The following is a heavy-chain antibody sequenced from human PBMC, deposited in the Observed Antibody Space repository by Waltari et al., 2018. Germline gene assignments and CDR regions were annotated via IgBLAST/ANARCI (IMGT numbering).Heavy chain of an antibody. CDR1: GFTFSSYG. CDR2: MWYDGSNK. CDR3: ARPVRSVTTWGLQYYYYGMDV. Sequence: QVQLVESGGGVVQPGRSLRLSCAASGFTFSSYGMHWVRQAPGKGLGGVAVMWYDGSNKYYADSVKGRFTISRDNSKNTLYLQMNSLRAEDTAVYYCARPVRSVTTWGLQYYYYGMDVWGQGTTVTVSS. V-gene: IGHV3-33*01. D-gene: IGHD4-17*01. J-gene: IGHJ6*02.